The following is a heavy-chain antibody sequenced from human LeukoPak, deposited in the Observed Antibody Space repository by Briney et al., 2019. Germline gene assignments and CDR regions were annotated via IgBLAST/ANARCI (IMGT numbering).Heavy chain of an antibody. CDR3: ARVAKYSGYDLYYFDY. J-gene: IGHJ4*02. D-gene: IGHD5-12*01. CDR1: GYSFTSYW. V-gene: IGHV5-51*01. Sequence: GESLKISCKGSGYSFTSYWIGWVRQMPVKGLEWMGIIYPGDSDTRYSPSFQGQVTISADKSISTAYLQWSSLKASDTAMYYCARVAKYSGYDLYYFDYWGQGTLVTVSS. CDR2: IYPGDSDT.